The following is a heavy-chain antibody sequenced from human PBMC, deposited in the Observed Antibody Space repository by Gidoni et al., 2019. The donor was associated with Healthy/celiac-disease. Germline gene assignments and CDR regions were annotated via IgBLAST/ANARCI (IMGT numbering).Heavy chain of an antibody. CDR2: ISGSGGST. CDR1: GFTFGSSA. V-gene: IGHV3-23*01. Sequence: EVQLLESGGGLVQPGGSLRLSCAASGFTFGSSAMSWVRQAPGKGLEWVSAISGSGGSTYYADSVKGRFTISRDNSKNTLYLQMNSLRAEDTAVYYCAKDAPITMIVVVISYFDYWGQGTLVTVSS. CDR3: AKDAPITMIVVVISYFDY. J-gene: IGHJ4*02. D-gene: IGHD3-22*01.